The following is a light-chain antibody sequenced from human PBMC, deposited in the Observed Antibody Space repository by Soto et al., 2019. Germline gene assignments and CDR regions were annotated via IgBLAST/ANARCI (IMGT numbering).Light chain of an antibody. V-gene: IGKV3-15*01. CDR3: QQNNKWPPFT. Sequence: EVVMTQSPATVSVSPGEGVTLSCRASQTISNDLAWYQQKPGQAPRLLIYGASTRATGVPARFSGGGSGTEFTLTISSLQSEDFALYDGQQNNKWPPFTFGGGTKVEIK. J-gene: IGKJ4*01. CDR1: QTISND. CDR2: GAS.